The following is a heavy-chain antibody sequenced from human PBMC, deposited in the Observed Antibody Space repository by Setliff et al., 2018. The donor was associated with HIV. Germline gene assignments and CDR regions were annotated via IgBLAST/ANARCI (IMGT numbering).Heavy chain of an antibody. CDR2: ISNSGSTI. D-gene: IGHD2-2*01. CDR1: GFTFSDYY. J-gene: IGHJ4*02. V-gene: IGHV3-11*04. Sequence: GGSLRLSCAGSGSGGSGFTFSDYYMSWVRQAPGKGLEWLSYISNSGSTIYYADSVKGRFSISRDNAKNSLYLQMNSLRAEDTAVYYCARDSRTGYFDSWGQGTLVTVSS. CDR3: ARDSRTGYFDS.